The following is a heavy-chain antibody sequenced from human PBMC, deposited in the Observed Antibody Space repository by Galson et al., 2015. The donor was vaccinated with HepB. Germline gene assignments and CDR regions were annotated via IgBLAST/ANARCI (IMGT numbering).Heavy chain of an antibody. CDR1: GYSFSTYW. Sequence: QSGAEVKKPGESLRISCKGSGYSFSTYWIGWVRQMPGKGLECVGIIYPGDSDTRYSPSFQGQVTISVDKSVTTAYLQWSTLKASDTAIYYCVKIEGGNRRAFEYWGQGTLVTVSS. J-gene: IGHJ4*02. D-gene: IGHD4-23*01. V-gene: IGHV5-51*01. CDR2: IYPGDSDT. CDR3: VKIEGGNRRAFEY.